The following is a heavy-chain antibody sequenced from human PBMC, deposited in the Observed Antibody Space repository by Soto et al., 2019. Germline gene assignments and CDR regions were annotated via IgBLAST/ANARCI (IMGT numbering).Heavy chain of an antibody. D-gene: IGHD2-15*01. J-gene: IGHJ4*02. CDR2: INSDGSST. CDR3: VRTSLVVAAATREDY. Sequence: EVQLVESGGGLVQPGESLRLSCAASGFTFSRYWMHWVRQAPGKGLVWVSRINSDGSSTSYAVSVKGRFTISRDNAKNPLYLQMTSLRAEDTAVYYCVRTSLVVAAATREDYWGQGTLVTVSS. CDR1: GFTFSRYW. V-gene: IGHV3-74*01.